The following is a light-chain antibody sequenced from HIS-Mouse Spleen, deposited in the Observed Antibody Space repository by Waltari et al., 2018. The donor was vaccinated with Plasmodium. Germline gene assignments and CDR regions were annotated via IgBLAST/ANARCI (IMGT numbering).Light chain of an antibody. V-gene: IGLV3-10*01. CDR2: EDS. Sequence: SYELTQPPSVSVSPGQTARITCSGDALPKKYAYWYQQKSGQAPVLGIYEDSKRPSGIPELFAGSSSGTMATLTISGAQVEDEADYYCYSTDSSGNHRVFGGGTKLTVL. CDR3: YSTDSSGNHRV. CDR1: ALPKKY. J-gene: IGLJ3*02.